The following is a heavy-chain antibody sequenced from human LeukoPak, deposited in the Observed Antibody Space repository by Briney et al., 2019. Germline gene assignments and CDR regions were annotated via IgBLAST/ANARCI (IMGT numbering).Heavy chain of an antibody. V-gene: IGHV1-18*01. Sequence: ASVKVSCKASGVTFDSSDISWVRQAPGQGLEWMGWISAYNGNTNYAQKLQGRVTMTTDTSTSTAYMELRSLRSDDTAVYYCARGGSGWDYFDYWGQGTLVTVSS. J-gene: IGHJ4*02. CDR2: ISAYNGNT. CDR1: GVTFDSSD. CDR3: ARGGSGWDYFDY. D-gene: IGHD6-19*01.